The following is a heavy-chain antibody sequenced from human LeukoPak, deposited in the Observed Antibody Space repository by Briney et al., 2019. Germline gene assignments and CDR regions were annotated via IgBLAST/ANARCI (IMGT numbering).Heavy chain of an antibody. CDR3: ARDFGNYAGYMDV. D-gene: IGHD4-11*01. Sequence: SETLSLTCTVSGGSISSSSYYWGWIRQPPGKGLEWIGSIYYIGSTYYNPSLKSRVTISVDTSKNQFSLKLSSVTAADTAVYYCARDFGNYAGYMDVWGKGTTVTVSS. CDR1: GGSISSSSYY. J-gene: IGHJ6*03. CDR2: IYYIGST. V-gene: IGHV4-39*07.